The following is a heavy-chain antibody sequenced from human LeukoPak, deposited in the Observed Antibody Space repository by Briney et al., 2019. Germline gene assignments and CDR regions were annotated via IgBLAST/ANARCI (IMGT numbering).Heavy chain of an antibody. CDR1: GFTFCGYA. CDR2: VSGSGGIT. V-gene: IGHV3-23*01. D-gene: IGHD6-25*01. CDR3: AKAKSTAASDYMDV. Sequence: GGSLRLSCAASGFTFCGYAMSWVRQAPGKGLEWVSVVSGSGGITYYADTVKGRFTISRDNSKNTVDLQMNSLRAEDTAVYFCAKAKSTAASDYMDVWGRGTTVRVSS. J-gene: IGHJ6*04.